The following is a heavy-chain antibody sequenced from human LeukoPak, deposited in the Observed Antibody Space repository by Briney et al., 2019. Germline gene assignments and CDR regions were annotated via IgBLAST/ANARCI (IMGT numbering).Heavy chain of an antibody. J-gene: IGHJ4*02. V-gene: IGHV3-74*01. CDR1: GFTFSSFW. CDR3: ARDYWKSFDY. Sequence: GGSLRLSCAAPGFTFSSFWMHWVRQAPGKGLVWVSHINSDGTSTSYADSVKGRFTISRDNAKNTLYLQMNSLRAEGTAVYYCARDYWKSFDYRGQGTLVTVSS. D-gene: IGHD1-1*01. CDR2: INSDGTST.